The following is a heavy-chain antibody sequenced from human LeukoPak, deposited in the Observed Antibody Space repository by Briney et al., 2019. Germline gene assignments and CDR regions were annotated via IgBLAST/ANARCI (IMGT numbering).Heavy chain of an antibody. D-gene: IGHD1-1*01. Sequence: PGGSLRLSCAASGFTFSSYSMNWVRQAPGKGLEWVSSISSSSSYIYYADSVKGRFTISRDNAKNSLYLQMNSLRAEDTAVYYCARDIRGNDVGYLDYWGQGTLVTVSS. CDR3: ARDIRGNDVGYLDY. J-gene: IGHJ4*02. CDR2: ISSSSSYI. CDR1: GFTFSSYS. V-gene: IGHV3-21*01.